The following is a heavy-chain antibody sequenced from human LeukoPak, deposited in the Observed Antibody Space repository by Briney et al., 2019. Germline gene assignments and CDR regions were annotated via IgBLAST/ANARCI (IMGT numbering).Heavy chain of an antibody. CDR2: ISSDESNT. Sequence: PGGSLRLSCVASGFTFSSYWMHWVRQAPGKGLVWVSRISSDESNTRYADSVKGRFTISRDNDNNTLYLQMNSLRTEDTAVYYCASFEYSSSSGYSYPYMDVWGKGTTVTVSS. CDR1: GFTFSSYW. V-gene: IGHV3-74*01. D-gene: IGHD6-6*01. CDR3: ASFEYSSSSGYSYPYMDV. J-gene: IGHJ6*03.